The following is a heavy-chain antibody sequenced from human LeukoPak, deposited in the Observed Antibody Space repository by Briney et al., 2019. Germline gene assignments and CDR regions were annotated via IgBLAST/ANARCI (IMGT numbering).Heavy chain of an antibody. CDR3: ARTPLEETDWSGYWSVFHYYGMDV. CDR2: IIPIFGTA. J-gene: IGHJ6*02. V-gene: IGHV1-69*13. CDR1: GGTFSSYA. Sequence: SVSVSCTASGGTFSSYAISWVRQAPGQGLEWMGGIIPIFGTANYAQKFQGRVTITADESTSTAYMELSSLRSEDTAVYYCARTPLEETDWSGYWSVFHYYGMDVWGQGTTVTVSS. D-gene: IGHD3-3*01.